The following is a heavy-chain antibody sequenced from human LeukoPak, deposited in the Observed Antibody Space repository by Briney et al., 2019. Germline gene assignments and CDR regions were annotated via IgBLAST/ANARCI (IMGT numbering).Heavy chain of an antibody. CDR3: ARQSGSAIVYYYYYYMDV. CDR1: GGSISTNTYY. J-gene: IGHJ6*03. V-gene: IGHV4-39*01. CDR2: IYFSGTT. Sequence: SETLSRTCTVSGGSISTNTYYWAWIRQPPGKGLECIGGIYFSGTTYYNPSLKSRVTISVDTSKNQFSLQLTSVTAADTAVYFCARQSGSAIVYYYYYYMDVWGKGTTVTVSS. D-gene: IGHD5-18*01.